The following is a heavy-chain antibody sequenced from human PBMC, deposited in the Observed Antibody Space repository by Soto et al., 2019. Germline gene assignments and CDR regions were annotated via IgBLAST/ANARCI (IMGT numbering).Heavy chain of an antibody. J-gene: IGHJ6*02. CDR2: IIPIFDTA. CDR1: GGTFIDFT. Sequence: VKVSCKASGGTFIDFTINWVRQAPGQRLEWMGGIIPIFDTANYAEKFQGRVTITADESTSTSFMEVSSLRSEDTAVYYCARNGTQTGYSYGMDVWGQGTMVTVSS. CDR3: ARNGTQTGYSYGMDV. D-gene: IGHD1-1*01. V-gene: IGHV1-69*13.